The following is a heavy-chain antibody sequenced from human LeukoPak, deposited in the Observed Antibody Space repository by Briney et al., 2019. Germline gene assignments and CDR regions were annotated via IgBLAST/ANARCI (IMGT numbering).Heavy chain of an antibody. Sequence: HPGGSLRLSCAASGFTFSSYWMSWVRQTPDKGLEWVANIKEDGSEKYSVDSVQGRFTISRDNGKNTLYLQMNSLSADDTAMYYCVRAGPNDSDDYIKWVDPWGQGTLVTVSS. CDR1: GFTFSSYW. V-gene: IGHV3-7*01. CDR2: IKEDGSEK. J-gene: IGHJ5*02. D-gene: IGHD4/OR15-4a*01. CDR3: VRAGPNDSDDYIKWVDP.